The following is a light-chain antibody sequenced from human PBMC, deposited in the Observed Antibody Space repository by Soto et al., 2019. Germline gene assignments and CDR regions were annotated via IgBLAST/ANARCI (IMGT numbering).Light chain of an antibody. CDR2: WAS. CDR1: QSVLYSSNNKNY. Sequence: DIVMTQSPDSLDVSLGERATINCKSSQSVLYSSNNKNYLAWYQQKPGQPPKLLIYWASTRESGVPDRFSGSGSGTDFTLTISSLQAEEVAVYYCQQYYSTPLTFGGGTKVEIK. CDR3: QQYYSTPLT. V-gene: IGKV4-1*01. J-gene: IGKJ4*01.